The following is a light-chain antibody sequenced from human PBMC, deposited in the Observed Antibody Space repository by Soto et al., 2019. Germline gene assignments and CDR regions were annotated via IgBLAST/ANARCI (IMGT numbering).Light chain of an antibody. V-gene: IGLV2-14*01. Sequence: SALSQPASVSGSAVESIPISCTGSSSDIGAYNYVSWFQHYPGKAPKLIISEVSNRPSGVSNRFSGSKSVTAASLTLSGLQTEDEADYFCLSFTTDWTHVFGTGTKVTVL. CDR3: LSFTTDWTHV. J-gene: IGLJ1*01. CDR1: SSDIGAYNY. CDR2: EVS.